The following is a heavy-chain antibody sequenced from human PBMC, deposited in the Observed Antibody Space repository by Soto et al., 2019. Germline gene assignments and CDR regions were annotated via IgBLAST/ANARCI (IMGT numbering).Heavy chain of an antibody. D-gene: IGHD4-17*01. CDR2: ISYDGSNK. Sequence: GGSLRLSCAASGFTFSSYAMHWVRQAPGKGLEWVAVISYDGSNKYYADSVKGRFTISRDNSKNTLYLQMNSLRAEDTAVYYCARGQRALITYGPFDPWGQGTLVTVSS. CDR1: GFTFSSYA. V-gene: IGHV3-30-3*01. CDR3: ARGQRALITYGPFDP. J-gene: IGHJ5*02.